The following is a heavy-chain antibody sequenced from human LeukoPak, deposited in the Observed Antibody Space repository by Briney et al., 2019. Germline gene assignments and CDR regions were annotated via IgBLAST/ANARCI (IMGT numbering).Heavy chain of an antibody. Sequence: PGGSLRLSCAASGFTFSSYSMNWVRQAPGKGLEWVSAISGSGGSTYYADSVKGRFTISRDNSKNTLYLQMNSLRAEDTAVYYCAKSMVRGVIRSFPLDYWGQGTLVTVSS. CDR1: GFTFSSYS. D-gene: IGHD3-10*01. J-gene: IGHJ4*02. V-gene: IGHV3-23*01. CDR3: AKSMVRGVIRSFPLDY. CDR2: ISGSGGST.